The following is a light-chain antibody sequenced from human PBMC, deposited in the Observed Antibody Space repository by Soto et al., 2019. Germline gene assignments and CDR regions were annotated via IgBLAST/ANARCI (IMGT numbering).Light chain of an antibody. CDR2: GAS. V-gene: IGKV3-20*01. CDR3: QQYGSSLFT. CDR1: QSVSSSY. Sequence: EMVLTQSPGTLSLSPGERATLSCRASQSVSSSYLAWYQQKPGQAPRLLIYGASSRATGIPDRFSGSGSGTDFTLTIRSLEPEDFAVYYCQQYGSSLFTFGPGTKVDIK. J-gene: IGKJ3*01.